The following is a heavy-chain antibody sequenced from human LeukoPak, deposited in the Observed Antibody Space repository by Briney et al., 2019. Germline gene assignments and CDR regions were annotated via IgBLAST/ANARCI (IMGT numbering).Heavy chain of an antibody. Sequence: GGCLRLSCAASGFTFSRYYMSWVRQAPGKGLELVSAINGGGDNTHYADSVKGRFTISRDNSKNTLYLQMSSLRVEDTAVYYCVKDEPGSSWYNWGQGTLVTVSS. J-gene: IGHJ4*02. V-gene: IGHV3-23*01. D-gene: IGHD6-13*01. CDR2: INGGGDNT. CDR1: GFTFSRYY. CDR3: VKDEPGSSWYN.